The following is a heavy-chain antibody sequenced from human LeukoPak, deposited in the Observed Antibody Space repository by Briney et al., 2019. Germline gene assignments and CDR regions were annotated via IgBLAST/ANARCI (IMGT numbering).Heavy chain of an antibody. J-gene: IGHJ4*02. CDR2: ISGSGGST. CDR3: AILGRLLRFLESHIDY. CDR1: GFTFSSYA. Sequence: PGGSLRLSCAASGFTFSSYAMSWVRQAPGKGLEWVSAISGSGGSTYYADSVKGRFTISRDNSKNTLYLQMNSLRAEDTAVYYCAILGRLLRFLESHIDYWGRGTLVTVSS. V-gene: IGHV3-23*01. D-gene: IGHD3-3*01.